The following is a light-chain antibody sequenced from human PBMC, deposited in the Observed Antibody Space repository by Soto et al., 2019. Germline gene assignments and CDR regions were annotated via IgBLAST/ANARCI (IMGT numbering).Light chain of an antibody. CDR3: QRYNEWPRT. V-gene: IGKV3-15*01. CDR2: GAS. CDR1: QSVNSN. Sequence: EIVMTQSPATLSVSPGERATLSCRASQSVNSNLAWYQQKPGQAPRLLIYGASPRAAGIPDRFSGSGSGTEFTLTIAGLQSEDFALYYCQRYNEWPRTFGQGTKVEIK. J-gene: IGKJ1*01.